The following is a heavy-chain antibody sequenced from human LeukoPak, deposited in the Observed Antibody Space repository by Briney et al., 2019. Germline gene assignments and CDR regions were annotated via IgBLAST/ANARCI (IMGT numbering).Heavy chain of an antibody. CDR2: IIPIFGTA. Sequence: SVKVSCKASGGTFSSYAISWVRQAPGQGLEWMGGIIPIFGTANYAQKFQGRVTITADESTSTTYMELSSLKSEDTAIYYCATRSCGTGACSSSFYYYYGLHFWGQGTTVSVSS. D-gene: IGHD3-16*01. CDR1: GGTFSSYA. V-gene: IGHV1-69*01. CDR3: ATRSCGTGACSSSFYYYYGLHF. J-gene: IGHJ6*02.